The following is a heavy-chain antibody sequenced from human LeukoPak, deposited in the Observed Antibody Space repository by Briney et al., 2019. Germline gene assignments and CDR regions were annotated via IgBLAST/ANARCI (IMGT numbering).Heavy chain of an antibody. CDR2: IYYSGST. D-gene: IGHD6-6*01. CDR1: GGSISSTSYY. Sequence: SETLSLTCTVSGGSISSTSYYWGWIRQPPGKGLEWIGSIYYSGSTYYNPSLKSRVTISVDTSKNQFSLKLSSVTAADTAVYYCARTLGQLAWSTRDYWGQGTLVTVSS. CDR3: ARTLGQLAWSTRDY. J-gene: IGHJ4*02. V-gene: IGHV4-39*01.